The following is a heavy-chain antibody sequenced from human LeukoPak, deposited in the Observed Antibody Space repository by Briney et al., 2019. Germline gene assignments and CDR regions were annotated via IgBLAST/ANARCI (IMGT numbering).Heavy chain of an antibody. CDR3: ARGPNYGARVDYLDY. V-gene: IGHV3-7*01. Sequence: GSLRLSCAASGFIFRSHWMTWVRQAPGRGLEWVAHIKQDGSEKHYVDSVEGRFTLSRDDAKNSLYLQMNSLRVDDTAVYYCARGPNYGARVDYLDYWGQGTLVTVSS. CDR2: IKQDGSEK. D-gene: IGHD4-17*01. J-gene: IGHJ4*02. CDR1: GFIFRSHW.